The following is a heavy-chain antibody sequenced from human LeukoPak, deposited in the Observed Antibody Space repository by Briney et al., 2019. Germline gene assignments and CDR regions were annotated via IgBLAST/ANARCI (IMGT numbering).Heavy chain of an antibody. Sequence: PGGSLRLSCAASGFTFSSYSMNWVRQAPGKGLEWVSSISSSSSYIYYADSVKGRFTISRDNAKNSLYLQMNSLRAEDTAFYYCARLKINHGWKGGMDYWGQGTLVTVSS. CDR2: ISSSSSYI. D-gene: IGHD1-1*01. J-gene: IGHJ4*02. CDR1: GFTFSSYS. CDR3: ARLKINHGWKGGMDY. V-gene: IGHV3-21*04.